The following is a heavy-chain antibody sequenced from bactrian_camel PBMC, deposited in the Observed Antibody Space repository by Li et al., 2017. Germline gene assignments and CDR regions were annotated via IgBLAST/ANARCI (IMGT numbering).Heavy chain of an antibody. D-gene: IGHD1*01. CDR1: GSTHMRYC. CDR2: VDSDGSIS. J-gene: IGHJ4*01. V-gene: IGHV3S6*01. CDR3: AAAMGGWVVAGPMDPDEMHY. Sequence: VQLVESGGGSVQAGGSLRLSCVASGSTHMRYCMAWFRQAPGKEREGIAGVDSDGSISYSDSVKGRFTVSQDSGKNTLYLQMNSLKPEDTAMYYCAAAMGGWVVAGPMDPDEMHYWGQGTQVTVS.